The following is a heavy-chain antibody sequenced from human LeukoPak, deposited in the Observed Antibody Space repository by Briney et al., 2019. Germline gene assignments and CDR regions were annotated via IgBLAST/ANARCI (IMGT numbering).Heavy chain of an antibody. D-gene: IGHD1-26*01. CDR1: GGSITNYF. Sequence: PSETLSLTCTVSGGSITNYFWSWIRQPPGKGLEWIGYIYYTGSTNYNPSLKSRVTISVDTSKNQFSLKLKSVTAADTAVYYCARRPASFEPNYFDSWGQGTLVTVSS. J-gene: IGHJ4*02. V-gene: IGHV4-59*08. CDR3: ARRPASFEPNYFDS. CDR2: IYYTGST.